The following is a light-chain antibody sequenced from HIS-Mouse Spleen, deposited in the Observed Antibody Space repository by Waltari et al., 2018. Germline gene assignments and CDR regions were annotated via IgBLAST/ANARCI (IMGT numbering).Light chain of an antibody. CDR2: EDS. Sequence: SYVLTQPPPVSVAPGKTARITCGGNNLVSKTVPWYQQKPGQAPGLVVYEDSDRPSGIPERFSGSNSGNTATLTISRVEAGDEADYYCQVWDSSSDHVVFGGGTKLTVL. V-gene: IGLV3-21*03. CDR1: NLVSKT. J-gene: IGLJ2*01. CDR3: QVWDSSSDHVV.